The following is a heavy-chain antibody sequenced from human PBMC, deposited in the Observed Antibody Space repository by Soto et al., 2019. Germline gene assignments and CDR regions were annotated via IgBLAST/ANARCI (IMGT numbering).Heavy chain of an antibody. J-gene: IGHJ6*02. D-gene: IGHD3-3*01. V-gene: IGHV1-18*01. CDR3: ARDYRITIFGVVITSPGYYYYYGMDA. CDR2: ISAYNGNT. CDR1: GYTFTSYG. Sequence: ASVKVSCKASGYTFTSYGISWVRQAPGQGLEWMGWISAYNGNTNYAQKLQGRVTMTTDTSTSTAYMELRSLRSDDTAVYYCARDYRITIFGVVITSPGYYYYYGMDAWGQGTTVTVSS.